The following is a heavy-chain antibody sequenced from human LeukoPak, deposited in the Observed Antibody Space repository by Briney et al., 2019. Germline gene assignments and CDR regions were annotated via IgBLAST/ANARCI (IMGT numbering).Heavy chain of an antibody. CDR3: ARGHYDFWSGPFDY. D-gene: IGHD3-3*01. Sequence: SETLSHTCAVCGGSFSGYYWSLIRQPPGKGLEWIGEINHSGGTNYNPSLKSRVTISVDTSKNQFSLKLSSVTAADTAVYYCARGHYDFWSGPFDYWGQGTLVTVSS. CDR2: INHSGGT. J-gene: IGHJ4*02. CDR1: GGSFSGYY. V-gene: IGHV4-34*01.